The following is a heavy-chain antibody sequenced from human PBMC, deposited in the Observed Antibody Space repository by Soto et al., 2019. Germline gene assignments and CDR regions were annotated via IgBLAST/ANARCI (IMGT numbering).Heavy chain of an antibody. CDR3: ARDRAGYYSHFVY. J-gene: IGHJ4*02. Sequence: VCLVQSGAEVKKPGSSVKVSCKALRGTFTNYAFSWVRQAPGQGLEWMGGIMPFFGSGNYAQKFQGRINITADESTSSVYLELTSLRSEDTAVYYCARDRAGYYSHFVYWGQGTLVTVSS. CDR2: IMPFFGSG. CDR1: RGTFTNYA. D-gene: IGHD3-22*01. V-gene: IGHV1-69*01.